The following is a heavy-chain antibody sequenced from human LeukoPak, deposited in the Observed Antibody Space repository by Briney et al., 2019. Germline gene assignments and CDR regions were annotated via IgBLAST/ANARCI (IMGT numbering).Heavy chain of an antibody. Sequence: PGGSLRLSCSASGFTFSSFAMHWVRQAPGKALEYVAANSRNGGSTYYADSVKGRFTISRDNSKNTLYLQMSSLRAEDTAVYLCVKDLRSDFMGVLSRYLSYWGQGTLVTVSS. CDR3: VKDLRSDFMGVLSRYLSY. CDR2: NSRNGGST. CDR1: GFTFSSFA. J-gene: IGHJ4*02. V-gene: IGHV3-64D*09. D-gene: IGHD2/OR15-2a*01.